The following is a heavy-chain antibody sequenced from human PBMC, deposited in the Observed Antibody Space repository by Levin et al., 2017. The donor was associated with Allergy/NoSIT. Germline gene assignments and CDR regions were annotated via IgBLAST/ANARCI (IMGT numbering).Heavy chain of an antibody. CDR3: ARGPFYCGDNCYLYYFDN. Sequence: KAGGSLRLSCTVSGGSISSYYWSWIRQPPGRGLEWIGYIYYSGNNIYNPSLQSRVTISIDTSKSHFSLNLRSVTTADTAVYYCARGPFYCGDNCYLYYFDNWGQGTLVTVSS. CDR1: GGSISSYY. V-gene: IGHV4-59*01. D-gene: IGHD2-21*02. J-gene: IGHJ4*02. CDR2: IYYSGNN.